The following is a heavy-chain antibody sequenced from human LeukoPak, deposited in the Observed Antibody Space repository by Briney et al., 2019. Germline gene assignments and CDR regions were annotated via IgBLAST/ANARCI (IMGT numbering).Heavy chain of an antibody. CDR3: AGGYRYYYDSSGWGAFDI. J-gene: IGHJ3*02. CDR2: INPNSGGT. Sequence: GASVKVSCKASGYTFTGYYMHWVRQAPGQGLEWMGWINPNSGGTNYAQKFQGRVTMTRDTSISTAYMELSRLRPDDTAVYYCAGGYRYYYDSSGWGAFDIWGQGTMVTVSS. V-gene: IGHV1-2*02. CDR1: GYTFTGYY. D-gene: IGHD3-22*01.